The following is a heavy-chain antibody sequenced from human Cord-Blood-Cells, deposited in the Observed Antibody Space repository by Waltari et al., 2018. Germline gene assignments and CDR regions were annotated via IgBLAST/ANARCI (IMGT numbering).Heavy chain of an antibody. V-gene: IGHV3-30*18. CDR1: GSTFSSYG. CDR3: AKTRTTSLFFDY. CDR2: ISYDGSNK. Sequence: QVQLVESGGGVVQPGRSLRLSCAASGSTFSSYGMHWVRQAPGKGLEWVAVISYDGSNKYYAYSVKGRFTISRDNSKNTLYLQMNSLRAEDTAVYYCAKTRTTSLFFDYWGQGTLVTVSS. J-gene: IGHJ4*02.